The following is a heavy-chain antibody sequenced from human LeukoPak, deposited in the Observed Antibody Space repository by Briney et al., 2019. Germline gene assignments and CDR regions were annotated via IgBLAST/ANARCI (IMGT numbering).Heavy chain of an antibody. CDR3: ARRFIPYYMDV. CDR2: IYYGGST. J-gene: IGHJ6*03. CDR1: GGSISSSSYY. Sequence: PSETLSLTCTVSGGSISSSSYYWDWIRQPPGKALEWIGSIYYGGSTYYNPSLKSRVSISVDTSKSLFSLKLSSVTAADTAVYYCARRFIPYYMDVWGAGTAVTVSS. V-gene: IGHV4-39*01.